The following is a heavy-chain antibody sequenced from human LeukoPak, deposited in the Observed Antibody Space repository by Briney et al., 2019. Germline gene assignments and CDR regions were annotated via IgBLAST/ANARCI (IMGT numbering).Heavy chain of an antibody. CDR1: GYSFNSQG. CDR3: AREILRFDI. CDR2: INTDSGNP. V-gene: IGHV7-4-1*02. Sequence: ASVKVSWKASGYSFNSQGMNWVRQAPGQGLEWMGWINTDSGNPTYAQGFTGRFVFSLDSSVSTAYLQISNLMPEDTAKYYCAREILRFDIWGQGTMVTVSS. J-gene: IGHJ3*02.